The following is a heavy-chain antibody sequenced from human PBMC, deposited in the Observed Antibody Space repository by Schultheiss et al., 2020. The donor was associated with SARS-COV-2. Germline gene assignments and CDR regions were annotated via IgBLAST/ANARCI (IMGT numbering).Heavy chain of an antibody. CDR2: IYYSGST. V-gene: IGHV4-59*12. CDR3: ASSPNGPTHPNL. J-gene: IGHJ5*02. Sequence: SETLSLTCTVSGGSISSYYWSWIRQPPGKGLEWIGYIYYSGSTNYNPSLKSRVTMSVDTSKNQFSLKLSSVTAADTAVYYCASSPNGPTHPNLWGQGTLVTVSS. CDR1: GGSISSYY.